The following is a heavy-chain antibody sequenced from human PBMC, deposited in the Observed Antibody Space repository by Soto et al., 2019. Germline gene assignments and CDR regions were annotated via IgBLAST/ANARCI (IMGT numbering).Heavy chain of an antibody. CDR2: ISGSGGST. CDR1: GFTFSSYA. Sequence: GGSLRLSCAASGFTFSSYAMSWVRQAPGKGLEWVSAISGSGGSTYYADSVKGRFTISRDNSKNTLYLQMNSLRAEDTAVYYCAKLNDFWSGYYKKTYYYYYMDVWGKGTTVTVSS. CDR3: AKLNDFWSGYYKKTYYYYYMDV. J-gene: IGHJ6*03. D-gene: IGHD3-3*01. V-gene: IGHV3-23*01.